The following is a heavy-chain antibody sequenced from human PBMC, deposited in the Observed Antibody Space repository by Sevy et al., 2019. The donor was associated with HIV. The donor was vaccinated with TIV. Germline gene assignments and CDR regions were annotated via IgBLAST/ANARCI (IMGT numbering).Heavy chain of an antibody. CDR3: AKVGDGFWSGPEVNWFDP. V-gene: IGHV3-23*01. CDR1: GFNFHSYA. D-gene: IGHD3-3*01. J-gene: IGHJ5*02. Sequence: GGSLRLSCAASGFNFHSYAMTWVRQAPGKGLEWVSAISGSGDTTYFAGSVRGRFTVSRDNLKNTVFLQLNSLRVEDTAVYFCAKVGDGFWSGPEVNWFDPWGQGTLVTVSS. CDR2: ISGSGDTT.